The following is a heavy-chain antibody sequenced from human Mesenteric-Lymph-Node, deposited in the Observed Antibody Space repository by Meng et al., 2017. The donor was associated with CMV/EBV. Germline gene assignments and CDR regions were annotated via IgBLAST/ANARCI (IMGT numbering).Heavy chain of an antibody. Sequence: GESLKISCAASGFTFSNYWMNWVRQAPGKGLEWVANIKQDGSEKYYVDSVKGRFTISRDNAKSLLYLQMNSLRAEDTAVYYCARPADFDYWGQGTLVTVSS. CDR1: GFTFSNYW. V-gene: IGHV3-7*01. CDR3: ARPADFDY. CDR2: IKQDGSEK. J-gene: IGHJ4*02.